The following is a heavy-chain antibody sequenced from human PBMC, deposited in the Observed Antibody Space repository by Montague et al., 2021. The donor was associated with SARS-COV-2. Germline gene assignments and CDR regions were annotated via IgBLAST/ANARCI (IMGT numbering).Heavy chain of an antibody. J-gene: IGHJ4*02. V-gene: IGHV4-4*02. CDR1: GDSISTDNW. D-gene: IGHD3-10*01. CDR3: ARKGSGGSDLAY. Sequence: SETLSLTCAVSGDSISTDNWCSCVRLPPPKDLEWVGESYYSGGTTYKTPFKSRVSMSVDKTWNQFSLRSASVTAADTAVYYCARKGSGGSDLAYWGQGTLVTVSS. CDR2: SYYSGGT.